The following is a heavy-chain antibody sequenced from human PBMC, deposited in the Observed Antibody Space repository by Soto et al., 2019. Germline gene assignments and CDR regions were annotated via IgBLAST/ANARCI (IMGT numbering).Heavy chain of an antibody. J-gene: IGHJ5*01. CDR2: IYKSATT. D-gene: IGHD7-27*01. CDR3: ARGRYCLTGRCFPNWFDS. Sequence: SETLSLTCSVSGDSISNLDYFWAWIRQPPGQALEYIGYIYKSATTCYNPSFESRVAISVDTSKSQFSLNVTSVTAADTAVYFCARGRYCLTGRCFPNWFDSWGQGALVTVAS. V-gene: IGHV4-30-4*01. CDR1: GDSISNLDYF.